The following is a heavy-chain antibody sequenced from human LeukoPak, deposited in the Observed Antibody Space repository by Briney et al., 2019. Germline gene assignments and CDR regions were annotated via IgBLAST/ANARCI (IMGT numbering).Heavy chain of an antibody. V-gene: IGHV1-46*01. CDR3: ARGDIAAAGTWDAFDI. CDR1: GYTFTSYY. J-gene: IGHJ3*02. CDR2: INPSGGST. D-gene: IGHD6-13*01. Sequence: APVKVSCKASGYTFTSYYMHWVRQAPGQELEWMGIINPSGGSTSYAQKFQGRVTMTRDMSTSTVYMELSSLRSEDTAVYYCARGDIAAAGTWDAFDIWGQGTMVTVSS.